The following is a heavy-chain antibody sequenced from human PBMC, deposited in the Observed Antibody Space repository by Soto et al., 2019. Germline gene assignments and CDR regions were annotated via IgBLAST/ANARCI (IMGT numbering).Heavy chain of an antibody. CDR3: ARSLDY. Sequence: PGGSLRLSRAASGFTFSSYWVDWVRQAPGKGLEWVPNINQDGSEKAYVDSVKGRFTISRDNAKNSLYLQISSLTAEDSALYYCARSLDYWGQGTRVTSPQ. CDR1: GFTFSSYW. J-gene: IGHJ4*02. CDR2: INQDGSEK. V-gene: IGHV3-7*01.